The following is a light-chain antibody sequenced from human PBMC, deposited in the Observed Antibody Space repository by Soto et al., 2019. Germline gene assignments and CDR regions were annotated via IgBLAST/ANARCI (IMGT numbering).Light chain of an antibody. V-gene: IGLV2-14*01. Sequence: QSVLTQPASVSWSPGQSVTISRTGTSSDVGGYNYVSWYQQHPGKAPKLMIYDGSNRPSGVSNRFSGSKSGNTASLAISGLQAEDEADYYCSSDTTSSADVFGTGTKVTVL. J-gene: IGLJ1*01. CDR2: DGS. CDR1: SSDVGGYNY. CDR3: SSDTTSSADV.